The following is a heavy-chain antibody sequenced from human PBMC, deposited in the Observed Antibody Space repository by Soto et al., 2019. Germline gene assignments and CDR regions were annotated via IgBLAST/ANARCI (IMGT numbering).Heavy chain of an antibody. D-gene: IGHD1-1*01. V-gene: IGHV1-69*12. J-gene: IGHJ4*02. Sequence: QVQLVQSGAEVKKPGSSVKVSCKASGGTFSSYAISWVRQAPGQGLEWMGGIIPIFGTANYAQKCQGRVTSSADESTSTAYMERSSLRSEDTAVYYCARGRGEGYNEKFDSWAQGTVVTVSS. CDR1: GGTFSSYA. CDR2: IIPIFGTA. CDR3: ARGRGEGYNEKFDS.